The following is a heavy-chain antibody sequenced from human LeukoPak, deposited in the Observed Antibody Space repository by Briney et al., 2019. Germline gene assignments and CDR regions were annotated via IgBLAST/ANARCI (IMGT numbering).Heavy chain of an antibody. CDR2: IASSGLNT. CDR1: GFMFRDAA. CDR3: GGNKELST. D-gene: IGHD3-16*01. J-gene: IGHJ3*01. Sequence: GGSLRLSCAASGFMFRDAAMTWVRQAPGKGLEWVSLIASSGLNTYYADSVKGRFTISRDNSKNTVSLQINSLRVEDTAIYYWGGNKELSTWGLGTLATVSS. V-gene: IGHV3-23*01.